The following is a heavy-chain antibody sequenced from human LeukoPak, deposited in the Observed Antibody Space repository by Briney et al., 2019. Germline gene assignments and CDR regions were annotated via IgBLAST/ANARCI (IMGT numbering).Heavy chain of an antibody. Sequence: ASVTVSCKASGYTFTNYGICWVRQAPGQGLGWMGWISAYNGNTNCAQKLQGRVTMTTDTSTSTAYMELRSLRSDDTAVYYCARDNNWNDEYGMDVWGQGTTVTVSS. CDR3: ARDNNWNDEYGMDV. J-gene: IGHJ6*02. CDR2: ISAYNGNT. D-gene: IGHD1-1*01. V-gene: IGHV1-18*01. CDR1: GYTFTNYG.